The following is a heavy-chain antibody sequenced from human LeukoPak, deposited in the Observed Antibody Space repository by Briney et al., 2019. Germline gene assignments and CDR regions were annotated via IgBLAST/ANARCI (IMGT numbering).Heavy chain of an antibody. J-gene: IGHJ4*02. D-gene: IGHD3-9*01. Sequence: SQTLSLTCTVSGGSISSGSYYWSWIRQPPGKGLEWIGYIYYSGSTNYNPSLKSRVTISVDTSKNQFSLKLSSVTAADTAVYYCASTPGDDILTGYFNYWGQGTLVTVSS. CDR1: GGSISSGSYY. V-gene: IGHV4-61*01. CDR3: ASTPGDDILTGYFNY. CDR2: IYYSGST.